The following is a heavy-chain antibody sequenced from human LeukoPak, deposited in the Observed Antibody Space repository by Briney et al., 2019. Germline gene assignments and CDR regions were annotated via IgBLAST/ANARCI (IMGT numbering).Heavy chain of an antibody. J-gene: IGHJ4*02. V-gene: IGHV3-23*01. D-gene: IGHD3-22*01. CDR3: AKLSSQDDSSGKTTDY. Sequence: PGGSLRLPCAASGFTFSSYAMSWVRQAPGKGLEWVSAISGSGGSTYYADSVKGRFTISRDNSKNTLYLQMNSLRAEDTAVYYCAKLSSQDDSSGKTTDYWGQGTLVTVSS. CDR2: ISGSGGST. CDR1: GFTFSSYA.